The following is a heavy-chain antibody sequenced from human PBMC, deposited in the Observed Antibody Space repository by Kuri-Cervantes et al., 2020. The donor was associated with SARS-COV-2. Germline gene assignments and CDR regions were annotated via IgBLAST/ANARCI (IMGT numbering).Heavy chain of an antibody. CDR2: IYYSGST. D-gene: IGHD1-26*01. CDR3: ARLSGSQGYYFDC. V-gene: IGHV4-59*06. J-gene: IGHJ4*02. CDR1: GASISSYY. Sequence: SETLSLTCTVSGASISSYYWSWIRQPAGKGLEWIGYIYYSGSTYYNPSLKSRVTISVDTSKNQFSLNLRSVTAADTAVYYCARLSGSQGYYFDCWGQGTLVTVSS.